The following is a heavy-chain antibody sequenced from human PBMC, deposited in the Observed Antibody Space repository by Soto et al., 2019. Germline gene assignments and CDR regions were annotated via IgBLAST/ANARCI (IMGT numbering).Heavy chain of an antibody. CDR1: GYSISSGYY. Sequence: SQTLSLTCAVSGYSISSGYYWGWIRQPPGKGLEWIVSIYHSGSTYYNPSLKSRVTISVDTSRNQFSLKLSSVTAADTAVYYCARENYDDRSDYYGMDVWGQGTTVTVSS. J-gene: IGHJ6*02. CDR2: IYHSGST. D-gene: IGHD3-22*01. V-gene: IGHV4-38-2*02. CDR3: ARENYDDRSDYYGMDV.